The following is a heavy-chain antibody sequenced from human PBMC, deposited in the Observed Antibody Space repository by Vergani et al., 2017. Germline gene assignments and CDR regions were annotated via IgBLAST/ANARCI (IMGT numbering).Heavy chain of an antibody. Sequence: QVQLVQSGAEVKKPGSSVKVSCKASGATFRSNTISWVRQVPGQGLEWMGRIIPVLGKTKYAQDFQGRLTITADTSTSTAYMELTSLRSQDTAVYYWARDPRVYGGDPEDYYYGMDVWGQGTTVTVSS. CDR2: IIPVLGKT. V-gene: IGHV1-69*08. D-gene: IGHD2-21*02. CDR1: GATFRSNT. J-gene: IGHJ6*02. CDR3: ARDPRVYGGDPEDYYYGMDV.